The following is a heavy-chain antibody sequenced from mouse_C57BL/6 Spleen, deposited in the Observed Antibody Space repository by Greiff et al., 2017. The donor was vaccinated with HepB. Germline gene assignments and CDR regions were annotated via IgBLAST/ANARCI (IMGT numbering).Heavy chain of an antibody. CDR3: SRSDGYFDY. J-gene: IGHJ2*01. D-gene: IGHD2-3*01. Sequence: VQLQQSGPELVKPGASVKISCKASGYTFTDYYMNWVKQSHGKSLEWIGDINPNNGGTSYNQKFKGKATLTVYKSSSTAYMELRSLTSEDSAVYYCSRSDGYFDYWGQGTTLTVSS. V-gene: IGHV1-26*01. CDR1: GYTFTDYY. CDR2: INPNNGGT.